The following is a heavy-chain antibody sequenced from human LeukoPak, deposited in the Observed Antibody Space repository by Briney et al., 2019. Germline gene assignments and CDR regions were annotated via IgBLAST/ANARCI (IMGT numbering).Heavy chain of an antibody. J-gene: IGHJ4*02. D-gene: IGHD3-3*01. Sequence: ASVKVSCKASGYTFTSYDINWVRQATGQGLEWMGWRNPNSGNTGYAQKFQGRVTMTRNTSISTAYMELSSLRSEDTAVYYCARGRLYYDFWSGYPLFDYWGQGTLVTVSS. V-gene: IGHV1-8*01. CDR3: ARGRLYYDFWSGYPLFDY. CDR1: GYTFTSYD. CDR2: RNPNSGNT.